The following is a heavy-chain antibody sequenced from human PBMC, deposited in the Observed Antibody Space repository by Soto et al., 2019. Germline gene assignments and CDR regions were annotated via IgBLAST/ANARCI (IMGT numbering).Heavy chain of an antibody. D-gene: IGHD6-19*01. CDR1: GFTFSDYA. Sequence: VQLVESGGGVVQPGRSLRLSCAASGFTFSDYAMHWVRKAPGKGLEWVAVVSHDGRNTHYADSVKGRLTISRDSSKNTVSMEMTSLRAEETAVYYCATGGRQWLVTSDFNYWGQGALVTVSS. J-gene: IGHJ4*02. CDR2: VSHDGRNT. V-gene: IGHV3-30*03. CDR3: ATGGRQWLVTSDFNY.